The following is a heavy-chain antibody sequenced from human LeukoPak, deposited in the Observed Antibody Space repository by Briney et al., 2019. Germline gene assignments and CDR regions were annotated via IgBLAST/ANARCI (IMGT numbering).Heavy chain of an antibody. CDR2: IYYSGST. D-gene: IGHD2-15*01. CDR1: GGSISSYY. J-gene: IGHJ4*02. CDR3: ARHLYIAAPDY. V-gene: IGHV4-59*08. Sequence: SETLSLTCTVSGGSISSYYWSWIRQPPGKGLEWIAYIYYSGSTNYNPSLKSRVTISVDTSKNQFSLKLSSVTAADTAVYYCARHLYIAAPDYWGQGTLVTVSS.